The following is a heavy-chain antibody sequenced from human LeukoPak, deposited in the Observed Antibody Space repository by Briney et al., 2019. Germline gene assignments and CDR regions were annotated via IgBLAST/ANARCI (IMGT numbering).Heavy chain of an antibody. Sequence: ASVKVSCKASGYTFTGYYMHWVRQAPGQGLEWMGWISAYNGNTNYAQKLQGRVTMTTDTSTSTAYMELRSLRSDDTAVYYCARDYCGGDCSPPEYFQHWGQGTLVTVSS. CDR1: GYTFTGYY. CDR2: ISAYNGNT. D-gene: IGHD2-21*02. J-gene: IGHJ1*01. V-gene: IGHV1-18*04. CDR3: ARDYCGGDCSPPEYFQH.